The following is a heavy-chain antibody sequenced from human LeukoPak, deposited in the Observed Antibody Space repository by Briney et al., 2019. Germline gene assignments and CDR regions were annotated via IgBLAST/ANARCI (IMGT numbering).Heavy chain of an antibody. Sequence: SETLSLTCAVYGGSFSDYYWTGIRQVPGKGLEWIGEINHSGSTNYNPSLKSRVTISVDTSKNQFSLKLSSVTAADTAVYYCARTHIVVVTAIESDPGAFDIWGQGTMVTVSS. CDR3: ARTHIVVVTAIESDPGAFDI. CDR1: GGSFSDYY. CDR2: INHSGST. V-gene: IGHV4-34*01. J-gene: IGHJ3*02. D-gene: IGHD2-21*02.